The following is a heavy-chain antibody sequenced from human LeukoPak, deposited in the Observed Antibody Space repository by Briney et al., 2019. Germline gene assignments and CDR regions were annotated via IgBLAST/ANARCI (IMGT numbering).Heavy chain of an antibody. V-gene: IGHV3-74*01. CDR2: INSDGSST. J-gene: IGHJ3*02. Sequence: GGSLRLSCAASGFTFSSYWMHWVRQAPGKGLVWVSRINSDGSSTSYADSVKGRFTISRDNAKNSLYLQMNSLRAEDTAVYYCARGRIEGAFDIWGQGTMVTVSS. D-gene: IGHD3-16*02. CDR1: GFTFSSYW. CDR3: ARGRIEGAFDI.